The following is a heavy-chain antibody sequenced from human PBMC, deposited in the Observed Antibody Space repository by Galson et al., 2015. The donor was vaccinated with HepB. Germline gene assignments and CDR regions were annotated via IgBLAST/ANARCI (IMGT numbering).Heavy chain of an antibody. J-gene: IGHJ4*02. V-gene: IGHV3-23*01. CDR1: GITFSNFA. CDR3: AKDTYGSGNYYYPFDY. D-gene: IGHD3-10*01. Sequence: SLRLSCAASGITFSNFAVSWVRQAPGKGLEWVSSISGSGGSTYYADSVKGRFTISRDNSKNTLYLQMNSLRAEDTAVYYCAKDTYGSGNYYYPFDYWGQGTLVTVSS. CDR2: ISGSGGST.